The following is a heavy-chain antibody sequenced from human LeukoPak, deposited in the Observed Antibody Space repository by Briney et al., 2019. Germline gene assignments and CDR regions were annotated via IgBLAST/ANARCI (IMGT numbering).Heavy chain of an antibody. Sequence: GASVKVSCKASEGTFGAYSLDWVRQAAGQGLEWLGGINPIFNILNYAQKFRGRVTITADESTSTAYMELSSLRSEDTAVYYCARVRWELGGGNWFDPWGQGTLVTVSS. J-gene: IGHJ5*02. CDR1: EGTFGAYS. CDR3: ARVRWELGGGNWFDP. V-gene: IGHV1-69*13. CDR2: INPIFNIL. D-gene: IGHD1-26*01.